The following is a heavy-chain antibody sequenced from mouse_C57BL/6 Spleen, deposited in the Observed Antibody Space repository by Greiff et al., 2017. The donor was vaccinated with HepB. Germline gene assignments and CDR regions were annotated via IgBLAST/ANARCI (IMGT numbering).Heavy chain of an antibody. V-gene: IGHV3-6*01. Sequence: EVKLQESGPGLVKPSQSLSLTCSVTGYSITSGYYWNWIRQFPGNKLEWMGYISYDGSNNYNPSLKNRIPITRDTSKNQFFLKLNSVTTEDTATYYCAREDYGSSYDYWCQGTTLTVSS. CDR3: AREDYGSSYDY. CDR2: ISYDGSN. D-gene: IGHD1-1*01. CDR1: GYSITSGYY. J-gene: IGHJ2*01.